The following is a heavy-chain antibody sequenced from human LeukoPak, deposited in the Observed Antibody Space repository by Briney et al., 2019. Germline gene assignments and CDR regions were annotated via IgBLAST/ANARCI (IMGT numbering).Heavy chain of an antibody. CDR3: ARDLPQYGAIDF. CDR1: GGTFSSYA. CDR2: IITILGIA. V-gene: IGHV1-69*04. D-gene: IGHD4-17*01. J-gene: IGHJ4*02. Sequence: SVKVSSKASGGTFSSYAISWVRQAPGQGLEWMGRIITILGIANYAQKFQGRVTITADKSTSTAYMELSSVRSADTAVYYCARDLPQYGAIDFWGQGTLVTVSS.